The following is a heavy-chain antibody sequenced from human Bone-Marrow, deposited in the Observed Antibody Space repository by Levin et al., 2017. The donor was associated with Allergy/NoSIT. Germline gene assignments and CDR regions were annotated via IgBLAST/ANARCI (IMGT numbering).Heavy chain of an antibody. CDR2: ISWNSDKI. J-gene: IGHJ4*02. Sequence: GGSLRLSCAASGFSFDDYAMHWVRQAPGKGLEWVSSISWNSDKIDYADSLKGRFIISRDNAKNSLYLQMNSLRPEETAFYYCARDSGVGSIVWGDFACWGQGALVTVSS. V-gene: IGHV3-9*01. D-gene: IGHD1-26*01. CDR1: GFSFDDYA. CDR3: ARDSGVGSIVWGDFAC.